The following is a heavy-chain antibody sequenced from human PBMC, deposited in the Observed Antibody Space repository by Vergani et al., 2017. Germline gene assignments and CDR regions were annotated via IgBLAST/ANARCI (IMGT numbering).Heavy chain of an antibody. CDR1: GGSITSSSYY. CDR3: ARTESFILRYFHWAL. J-gene: IGHJ4*02. Sequence: QLHLQESGPGLVKPSETLSLICTVSGGSITSSSYYLGWIRQPPGKGLEWIGNIYHSGCAYYNPSLKGRVTISVDTSKNQFSLEVTSVTAADTAIYFCARTESFILRYFHWALWGQGTLVTVSS. D-gene: IGHD3-9*01. V-gene: IGHV4-39*01. CDR2: IYHSGCA.